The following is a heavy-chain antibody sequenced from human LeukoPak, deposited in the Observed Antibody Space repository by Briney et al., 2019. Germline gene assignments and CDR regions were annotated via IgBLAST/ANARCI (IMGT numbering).Heavy chain of an antibody. V-gene: IGHV3-49*04. CDR3: TRDLQWLVPQN. CDR2: IRSKAYGGTT. D-gene: IGHD6-19*01. CDR1: GFTFNSYW. Sequence: GGSLRLSCGASGFTFNSYWFHWVRQAPGKGLEWVGFIRSKAYGGTTEYAASVKGRFTISRDDSKSIAYLQMNSLKTEDTAVYYCTRDLQWLVPQNWGQGTLVTVSS. J-gene: IGHJ4*02.